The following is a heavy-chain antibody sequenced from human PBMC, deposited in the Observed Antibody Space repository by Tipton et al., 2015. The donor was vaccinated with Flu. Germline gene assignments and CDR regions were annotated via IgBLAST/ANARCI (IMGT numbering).Heavy chain of an antibody. CDR1: GFSFSDYG. J-gene: IGHJ4*02. V-gene: IGHV3-30*03. CDR2: MSYDGSKK. Sequence: QLVQSGGGVVQPGRSLRLSCAASGFSFSDYGMHWVRQAPGKGLEWVAVMSYDGSKKFYGDPVKGRFTISRGYSKKMMYLQMDSLRGDDSAVYYCARDRWGSLDFWGQGTLVTVSS. CDR3: ARDRWGSLDF. D-gene: IGHD3-16*01.